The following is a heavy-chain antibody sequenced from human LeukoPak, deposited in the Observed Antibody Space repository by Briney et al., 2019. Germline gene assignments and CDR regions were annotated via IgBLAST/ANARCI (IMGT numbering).Heavy chain of an antibody. CDR1: GYILSSYN. V-gene: IGHV1-46*01. Sequence: GASVKVSCKASGYILSSYNMHWVRQAPGQGLEWLGIINPSGGDTKYAQKFQGRVTLTRDKSTSTVYMELSSLTSDDTAVYHCARTYCAEDCSIRYFDYWGQGTLVTVSS. J-gene: IGHJ4*02. CDR2: INPSGGDT. D-gene: IGHD2-21*02. CDR3: ARTYCAEDCSIRYFDY.